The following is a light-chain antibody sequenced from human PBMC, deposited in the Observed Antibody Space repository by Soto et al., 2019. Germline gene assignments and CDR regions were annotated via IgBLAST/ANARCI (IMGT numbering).Light chain of an antibody. CDR2: AAS. J-gene: IGKJ1*01. V-gene: IGKV1-39*01. Sequence: DIQMTQSPSSLSASVGDRVTITCRASQSISSYLNWYQQKPGKAPKLLIYAASSLQSGVPSRFSGSGSGTDFTLSITSLQPEDFATYDCQQSYNKKTFGQGPKVEIK. CDR1: QSISSY. CDR3: QQSYNKKT.